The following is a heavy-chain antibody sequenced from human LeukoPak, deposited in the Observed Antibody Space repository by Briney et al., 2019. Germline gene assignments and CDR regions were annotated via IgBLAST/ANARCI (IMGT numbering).Heavy chain of an antibody. CDR2: ISSNGGST. V-gene: IGHV3-64*01. D-gene: IGHD1-7*01. Sequence: GGSLRLSCAASGFTFSSYAMHWVRQAPGKGLEYVSAISSNGGSTYYANSVKGRFTISRDNSKNTLYLQMGSLRAEDMAVYYCARAPLKELSHTVYFDYWGQGTLVTVSS. CDR3: ARAPLKELSHTVYFDY. CDR1: GFTFSSYA. J-gene: IGHJ4*02.